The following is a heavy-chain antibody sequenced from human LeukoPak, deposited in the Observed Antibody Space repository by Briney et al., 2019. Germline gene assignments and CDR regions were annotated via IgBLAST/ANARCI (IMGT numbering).Heavy chain of an antibody. CDR1: GGTFSSYA. V-gene: IGHV1-69*05. CDR2: IIPIFGTA. CDR3: ARGGPFPSSSSSREYYLDY. J-gene: IGHJ4*02. Sequence: SVKVSCKASGGTFSSYAISWVRQAPGQGLEWTGGIIPIFGTANYAQKFQGRVTITTDESTSTAYMELRSLRSDDTAVYYCARGGPFPSSSSSREYYLDYWGQGTLVTVSS. D-gene: IGHD6-6*01.